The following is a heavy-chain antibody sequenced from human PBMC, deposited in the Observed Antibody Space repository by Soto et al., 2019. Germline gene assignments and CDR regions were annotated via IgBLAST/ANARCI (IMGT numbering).Heavy chain of an antibody. V-gene: IGHV1-46*01. CDR3: AGGGPYDSSGSPFDY. Sequence: QVQLVQSGAEVKKPGASVKVSCKASGYTFTSYYMHWVRQAPGQGLDWMGIINPSGGSTSYAQKFQGRVTMTRDTSTSTVSMGRSRLGSEGTAVYYCAGGGPYDSSGSPFDYWGQGTLVTVSS. D-gene: IGHD3-22*01. CDR1: GYTFTSYY. CDR2: INPSGGST. J-gene: IGHJ4*02.